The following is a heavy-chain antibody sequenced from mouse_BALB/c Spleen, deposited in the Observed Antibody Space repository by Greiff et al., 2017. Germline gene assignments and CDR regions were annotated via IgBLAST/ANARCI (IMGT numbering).Heavy chain of an antibody. CDR2: ISSGGST. D-gene: IGHD1-1*01. CDR3: ASPHYYGEGFAY. V-gene: IGHV5-6-5*01. J-gene: IGHJ3*01. CDR1: GFTFSSYA. Sequence: DVMLVESGGGLVKPGGSLKLSCAASGFTFSSYAMSWVRQTPEKRLEWVASISSGGSTYYPDSVKGRFTISRDNARNILYLQMSSLRSEDTAMYYCASPHYYGEGFAYWGQGTLVTVSA.